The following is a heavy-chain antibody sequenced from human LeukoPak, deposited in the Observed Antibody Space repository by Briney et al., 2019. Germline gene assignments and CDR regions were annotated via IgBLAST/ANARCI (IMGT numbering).Heavy chain of an antibody. CDR1: GGSISSYY. J-gene: IGHJ3*02. Sequence: SETLSLTCTVSGGSISSYYWGWIRQPPGKGLEWIGSIYYSGSTYYNPSLKSRVTISVDTSKNQFSLKLSSVTAADTAVYYCARRLRFLEWLLLVWYAFDIWGQGTMVTVSS. CDR3: ARRLRFLEWLLLVWYAFDI. CDR2: IYYSGST. D-gene: IGHD3-3*01. V-gene: IGHV4-39*07.